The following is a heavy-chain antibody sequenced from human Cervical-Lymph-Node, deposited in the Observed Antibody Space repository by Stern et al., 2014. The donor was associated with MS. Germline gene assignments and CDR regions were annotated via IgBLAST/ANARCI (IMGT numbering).Heavy chain of an antibody. CDR3: ARELSQVLVY. V-gene: IGHV1-69*01. J-gene: IGHJ4*02. Sequence: MQLVESGAEVKKPGASVKVSCKASGGTFSSSTISWVRQAPGQGLEWMGGIIPLFGTAHYAQKFKGRVTITADESTSTAYMELSSLRSEDTAVYYCARELSQVLVYWGQGTLVTVSS. CDR2: IIPLFGTA. CDR1: GGTFSSST.